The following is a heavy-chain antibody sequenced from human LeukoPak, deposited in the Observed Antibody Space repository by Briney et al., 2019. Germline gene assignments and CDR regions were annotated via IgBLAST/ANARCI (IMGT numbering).Heavy chain of an antibody. V-gene: IGHV4-39*01. CDR2: IYYSGST. D-gene: IGHD5-12*01. CDR1: GGSISSRTYY. CDR3: ARRVDIVATIDY. Sequence: KPSETLSLTCTVSGGSISSRTYYWGWIRQPPGKGLEWIASIYYSGSTYYNPSLKSRVTISIDTSKNQFSLKLSSVTAADTAVYYCARRVDIVATIDYWGQGTLVTVSS. J-gene: IGHJ4*02.